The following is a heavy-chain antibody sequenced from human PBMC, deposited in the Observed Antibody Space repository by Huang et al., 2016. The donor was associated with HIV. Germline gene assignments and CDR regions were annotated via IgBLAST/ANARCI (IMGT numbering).Heavy chain of an antibody. V-gene: IGHV5-51*01. D-gene: IGHD6-6*01. CDR3: ARRFSSSSGYFDY. Sequence: VQLVQSGAEVKKPGESLKISCKGSGYSFSSYWIAWVRQMPGKGLEWMVIIFPDESDTTYSPSFEGQVTISADKSIGTAYLQWSSLKASDTAMYYCARRFSSSSGYFDYWGQGSLVTVSS. CDR1: GYSFSSYW. J-gene: IGHJ4*02. CDR2: IFPDESDT.